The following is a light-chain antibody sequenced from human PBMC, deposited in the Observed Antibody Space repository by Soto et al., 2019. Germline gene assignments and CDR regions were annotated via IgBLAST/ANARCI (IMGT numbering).Light chain of an antibody. CDR2: EVN. Sequence: QSALTQPPSASGSPGQSVTISCSGTSSDVGAYNYVSGYQQHPGKVPKLMVYEVNTRPSGVPDRFSGSKSGNTASLTVSGLQAEDEADYYCTSYAGGNNVFGTGTKVTVL. J-gene: IGLJ1*01. V-gene: IGLV2-8*01. CDR1: SSDVGAYNY. CDR3: TSYAGGNNV.